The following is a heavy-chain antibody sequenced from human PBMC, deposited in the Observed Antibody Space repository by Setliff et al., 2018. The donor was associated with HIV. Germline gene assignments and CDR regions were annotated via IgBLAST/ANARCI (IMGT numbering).Heavy chain of an antibody. J-gene: IGHJ6*03. D-gene: IGHD4-17*01. V-gene: IGHV3-21*04. CDR2: ISSGSGYI. CDR1: GFTFSAYN. Sequence: GGSLRLSCAASGFTFSAYNMNWVRQAPGKGLEWVSSISSGSGYIYYADSVKGRFTISRDNSQNTLYLQMNGLRVEDAAVYYCVKGAPDYDTNPFYYYFYMHVWGKGTTVTVSS. CDR3: VKGAPDYDTNPFYYYFYMHV.